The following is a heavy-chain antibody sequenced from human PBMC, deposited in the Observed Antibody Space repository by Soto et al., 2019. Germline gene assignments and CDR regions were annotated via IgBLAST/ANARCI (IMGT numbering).Heavy chain of an antibody. V-gene: IGHV1-69*01. Sequence: QVQLVQSGAEVKTPGSSVKVSCKASGGTFSSFLMGWVRQAPGQGLKWVGGIIPVFGRATYAEKFQGRVTIIADDSTSTVYMELSGLKSEDTAVYYCILDCTSMSCYGYLGVDVWGQGTTVTVSS. CDR2: IIPVFGRA. J-gene: IGHJ6*02. D-gene: IGHD2-2*01. CDR1: GGTFSSFL. CDR3: ILDCTSMSCYGYLGVDV.